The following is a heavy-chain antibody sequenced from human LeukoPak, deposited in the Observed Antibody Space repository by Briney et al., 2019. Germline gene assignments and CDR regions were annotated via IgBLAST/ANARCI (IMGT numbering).Heavy chain of an antibody. J-gene: IGHJ4*02. Sequence: GGSLRLSCAASGFTFSSYSMNWVRQAPGKGLEWVSYISSSGSTIYYADSVKGRFTISRDNSKNTLYLQMNSLRAEDTAVYYCAREMYTSGWSPFDYWGQGTLVTVSS. D-gene: IGHD6-19*01. V-gene: IGHV3-48*01. CDR1: GFTFSSYS. CDR2: ISSSGSTI. CDR3: AREMYTSGWSPFDY.